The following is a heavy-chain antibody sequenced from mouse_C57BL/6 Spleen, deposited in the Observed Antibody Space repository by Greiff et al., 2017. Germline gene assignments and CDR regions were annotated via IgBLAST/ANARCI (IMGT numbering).Heavy chain of an antibody. Sequence: QVQLQQSGAELVRPGTSVKVSCKASGYAFTNYLIEWVKQRPGQGLEWIGVINPGSGGTNYNEKFKGKATLTADKSSSTAYMQLSSLTSEDSAVYFCARSRLRRAFDYWGQGTTLTVSS. CDR2: INPGSGGT. D-gene: IGHD2-2*01. CDR1: GYAFTNYL. CDR3: ARSRLRRAFDY. J-gene: IGHJ2*01. V-gene: IGHV1-54*01.